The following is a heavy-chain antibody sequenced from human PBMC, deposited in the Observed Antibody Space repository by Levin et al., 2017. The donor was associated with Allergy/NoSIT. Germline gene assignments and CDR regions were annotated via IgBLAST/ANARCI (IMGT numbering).Heavy chain of an antibody. D-gene: IGHD6-13*01. CDR3: ARADVTIADSIDY. CDR1: GFTFSNYG. Sequence: AGGSLRLSCAASGFTFSNYGMHWVRQAPGKGLEWVAVIWHDGSNEYYADSVKGRFTISRDNSKNALYLQMNSLRAEDTAMYNCARADVTIADSIDYWGQGTLVTVSS. J-gene: IGHJ4*02. V-gene: IGHV3-33*01. CDR2: IWHDGSNE.